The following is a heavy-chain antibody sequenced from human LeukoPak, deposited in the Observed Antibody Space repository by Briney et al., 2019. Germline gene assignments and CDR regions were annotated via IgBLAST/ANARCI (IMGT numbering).Heavy chain of an antibody. CDR3: ARGDTLYGSSAHAGY. J-gene: IGHJ4*02. V-gene: IGHV1-69*06. CDR1: GYTFTSHA. D-gene: IGHD6-13*01. CDR2: IIPIFGTP. Sequence: SVKVSCKASGYTFTSHAMHWVRQAPGQGLEWMGGIIPIFGTPNYAQKFQGRVTITADTSTKTAYMELSSLRSGDTAVYFCARGDTLYGSSAHAGYWGQGTLVTVSS.